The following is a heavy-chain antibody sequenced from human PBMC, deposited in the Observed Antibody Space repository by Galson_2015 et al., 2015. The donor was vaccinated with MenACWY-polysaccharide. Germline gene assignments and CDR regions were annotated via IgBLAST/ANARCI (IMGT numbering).Heavy chain of an antibody. CDR2: MNPNSGNT. CDR1: GYTFTSYD. V-gene: IGHV1-8*01. CDR3: ARITARKYTFADS. J-gene: IGHJ4*02. D-gene: IGHD1-20*01. Sequence: SVKVSCKASGYTFTSYDINWVRQAPGQGLEWMGWMNPNSGNTGYAQKFQGRVTMTSSSAISTAFMELSSLRSEDTAVYYCARITARKYTFADSWGQGTLVAVST.